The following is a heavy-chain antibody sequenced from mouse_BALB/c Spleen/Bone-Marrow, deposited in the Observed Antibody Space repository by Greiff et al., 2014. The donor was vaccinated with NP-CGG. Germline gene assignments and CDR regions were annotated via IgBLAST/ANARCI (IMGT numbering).Heavy chain of an antibody. Sequence: VQLKESGGGLVQPGGSRKLSCAASEFTFSSFGMHWVRQAPEKGLEWVAYISSGSSTIYYADTMKGRFTISRDNPKNTLFLQMASLRSEDTAMYYCTRSGTLGSMDYWGQGTSVTVSS. J-gene: IGHJ4*01. CDR3: TRSGTLGSMDY. V-gene: IGHV5-17*02. CDR2: ISSGSSTI. CDR1: EFTFSSFG. D-gene: IGHD3-3*01.